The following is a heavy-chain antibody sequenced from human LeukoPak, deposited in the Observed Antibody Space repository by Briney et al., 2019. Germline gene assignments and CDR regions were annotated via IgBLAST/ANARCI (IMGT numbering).Heavy chain of an antibody. V-gene: IGHV4-4*09. D-gene: IGHD2-2*01. CDR3: ARQKVTSTSCLTKNAFDI. CDR2: IYTSGST. J-gene: IGHJ3*02. CDR1: GSISSYY. Sequence: SETLSLTCTVSGSISSYYWSWIRQPPGKGLEWIGYIYTSGSTNYNPSLKSRVTISVDTSKNQFSLDLSSVTAADTAVYYCARQKVTSTSCLTKNAFDIWGQGTMVTVSS.